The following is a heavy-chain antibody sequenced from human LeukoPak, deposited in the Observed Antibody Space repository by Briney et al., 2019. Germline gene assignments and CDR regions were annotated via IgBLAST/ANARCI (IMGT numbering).Heavy chain of an antibody. Sequence: GGSLRLSCAASGFTVSSNYMNWVRQAPGKGLEWVSVFYGGGTTYYADSVKGRFTISRDNSKNTLYLQMNSLRAEDTAVYYCARDLRGNRDYWGQGTLVTVSS. CDR1: GFTVSSNY. J-gene: IGHJ4*02. CDR3: ARDLRGNRDY. V-gene: IGHV3-66*01. D-gene: IGHD4-23*01. CDR2: FYGGGTT.